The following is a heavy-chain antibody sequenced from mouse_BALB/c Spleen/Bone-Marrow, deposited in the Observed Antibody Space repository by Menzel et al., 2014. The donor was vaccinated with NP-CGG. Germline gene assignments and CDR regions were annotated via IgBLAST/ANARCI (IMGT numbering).Heavy chain of an antibody. CDR2: ISSGSSTI. J-gene: IGHJ2*01. Sequence: EVMLVESGGGLVQPGGSRKLSCAASGFTFSSFGMHWVRQAPEKGLEWVAYISSGSSTIYYADTVKGRFTISRDNPKNTLFLQMTSLRSEDTAMYYCARDVPLYDVGYFDYWGQGTTLTVFS. V-gene: IGHV5-17*02. CDR3: ARDVPLYDVGYFDY. D-gene: IGHD2-14*01. CDR1: GFTFSSFG.